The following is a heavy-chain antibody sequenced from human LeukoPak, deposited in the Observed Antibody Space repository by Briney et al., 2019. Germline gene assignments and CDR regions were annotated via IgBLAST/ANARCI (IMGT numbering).Heavy chain of an antibody. Sequence: GGSLRLSCAASGFTFSSYGMHWVRQAPGKGLEWVAVISYDGSNKYYADSVKGRFTISRDNSKNTLYLQMNSRRAEDTAVYYCAKELAWGDFQHWGQGTLVTVSS. J-gene: IGHJ1*01. D-gene: IGHD3-16*01. CDR3: AKELAWGDFQH. CDR2: ISYDGSNK. V-gene: IGHV3-30*18. CDR1: GFTFSSYG.